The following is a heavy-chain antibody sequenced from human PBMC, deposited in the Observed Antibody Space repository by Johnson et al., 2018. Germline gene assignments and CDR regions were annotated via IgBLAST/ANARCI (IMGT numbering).Heavy chain of an antibody. CDR2: LAYDGSTK. J-gene: IGHJ4*02. CDR3: VKDSQAVCSSSSCYSYTSLDY. V-gene: IGHV3-30*18. Sequence: QVQLVQSGGGVVQPGRSLRLSCAVSGFTFSNYAMHWVRQAPGKGLEWVAVLAYDGSTKYYVDSVKGRFIISRDKSNNTLHLQMTSRGAEETAVNYCVKDSQAVCSSSSCYSYTSLDYWGQGTLVTVSS. CDR1: GFTFSNYA. D-gene: IGHD2-2*01.